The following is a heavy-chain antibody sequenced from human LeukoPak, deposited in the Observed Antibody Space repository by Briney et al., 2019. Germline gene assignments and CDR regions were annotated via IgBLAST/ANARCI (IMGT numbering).Heavy chain of an antibody. V-gene: IGHV3-21*01. J-gene: IGHJ3*02. D-gene: IGHD5-18*01. CDR3: AKADTAMDAFDI. CDR2: ISSSSSYI. Sequence: PGGSLRLSCAASGFTFSSYSMNWVRQAPGKGLEWVSSISSSSSYIYYAGSVKGRFTISRENAKNSLYLQMNSLRAGDTAVYYCAKADTAMDAFDIWGQGTVVTVSS. CDR1: GFTFSSYS.